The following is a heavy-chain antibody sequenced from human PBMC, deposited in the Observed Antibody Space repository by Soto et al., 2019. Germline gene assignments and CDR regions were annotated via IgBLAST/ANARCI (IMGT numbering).Heavy chain of an antibody. CDR1: GFTFSKYI. CDR3: ATTGIDASGPMYGMDV. D-gene: IGHD1-1*01. J-gene: IGHJ6*02. Sequence: PGGSLRLSCEASGFTFSKYILNWVRQAPGKGLEWISSISRSSSTIYYADSVKGRFTISRDNAKNSLSLEMNSLRDEDTAVYYCATTGIDASGPMYGMDVWGPGTTVTV. CDR2: ISRSSSTI. V-gene: IGHV3-48*02.